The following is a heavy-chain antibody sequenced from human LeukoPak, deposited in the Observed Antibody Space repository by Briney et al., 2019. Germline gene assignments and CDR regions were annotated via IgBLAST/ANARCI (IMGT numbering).Heavy chain of an antibody. V-gene: IGHV4-59*01. Sequence: SETLSLTCNVSGGSIGSYYWSWMRQPPGKGLEWIGYIYYSGITSYNPSLKSRVTISVDTSKNQFSLKLSSVTAADTAVYYCARGWYYYDSSAGYWGQGTLVTVSS. CDR3: ARGWYYYDSSAGY. D-gene: IGHD3-22*01. CDR1: GGSIGSYY. J-gene: IGHJ4*02. CDR2: IYYSGIT.